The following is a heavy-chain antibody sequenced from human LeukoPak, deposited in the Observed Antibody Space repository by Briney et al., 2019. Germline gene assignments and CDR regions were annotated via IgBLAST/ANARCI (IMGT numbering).Heavy chain of an antibody. CDR2: VHLSGRT. D-gene: IGHD6-13*01. Sequence: SETLSLTCGVSGGSISSTNWWTWVRQPPGEGLEWIGEVHLSGRTNYNPSLESRVTMSVDMSENHISLKLTSVTAADTAVYYCARVVPYSSSWLGVEAFDPWGQGTLVTVSS. V-gene: IGHV4-4*02. CDR1: GGSISSTNW. CDR3: ARVVPYSSSWLGVEAFDP. J-gene: IGHJ5*02.